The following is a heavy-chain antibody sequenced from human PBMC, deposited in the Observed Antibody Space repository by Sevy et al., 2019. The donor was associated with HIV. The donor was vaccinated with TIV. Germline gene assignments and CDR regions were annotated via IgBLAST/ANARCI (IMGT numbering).Heavy chain of an antibody. CDR1: GFTFRTYS. V-gene: IGHV3-21*01. CDR2: ISGSNSYI. J-gene: IGHJ4*02. CDR3: ARGYDSSAGGFDY. D-gene: IGHD3-22*01. Sequence: GGCLRLSCAASGFTFRTYSMNWVRQAPGKGLEWVSSISGSNSYIYYADSVKGRFTGSRDNAKNSLYLQMNSLRAEDTAVYYCARGYDSSAGGFDYWGQGTLVTVSS.